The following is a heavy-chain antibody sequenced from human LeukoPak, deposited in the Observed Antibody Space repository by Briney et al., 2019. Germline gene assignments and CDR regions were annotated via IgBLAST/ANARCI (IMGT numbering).Heavy chain of an antibody. V-gene: IGHV1-69*13. CDR3: ARGDDSSGYYYVAFDI. CDR2: IIPIFGTA. Sequence: SVKVSCKASGGTFSSYAISWVRQAPGQGLEWMGGIIPIFGTANYAQKFQGRVTITADESTSTAYMELSSLRSEDTAVYYCARGDDSSGYYYVAFDIWGQGTMVTVSS. J-gene: IGHJ3*02. CDR1: GGTFSSYA. D-gene: IGHD3-22*01.